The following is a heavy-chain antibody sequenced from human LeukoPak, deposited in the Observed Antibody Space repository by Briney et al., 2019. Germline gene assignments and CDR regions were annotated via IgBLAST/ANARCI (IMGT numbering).Heavy chain of an antibody. D-gene: IGHD4-17*01. CDR2: IYCTGTT. CDR3: AREKNNGDYGTY. J-gene: IGHJ4*02. CDR1: GGSINSCDYN. V-gene: IGHV4-30-4*08. Sequence: SETLSLTCSVSGGSINSCDYNWSWIRQPPGKGLEWIGFIYCTGTTYHNPSLKSQVTISVDTSKNQFSLNLSPVTVADTAVYYCAREKNNGDYGTYWGQGTLVTVSS.